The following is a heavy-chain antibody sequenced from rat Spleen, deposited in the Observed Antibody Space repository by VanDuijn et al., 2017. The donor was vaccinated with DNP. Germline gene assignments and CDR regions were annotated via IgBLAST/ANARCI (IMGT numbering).Heavy chain of an antibody. CDR2: ISTGGVNT. V-gene: IGHV5S14*01. CDR3: ARPDSNYIYVGYYFDY. CDR1: GFTFSDYN. D-gene: IGHD1-2*01. J-gene: IGHJ2*01. Sequence: EVQLVESGGGLVQPGRSLKLSCAASGFTFSDYNMAWVRMTPTKGLEWVASISTGGVNTYYRDSVKGRFTISRDNAKNTQYLQMDSLRSEDTATYFCARPDSNYIYVGYYFDYWGQGVMVTVSS.